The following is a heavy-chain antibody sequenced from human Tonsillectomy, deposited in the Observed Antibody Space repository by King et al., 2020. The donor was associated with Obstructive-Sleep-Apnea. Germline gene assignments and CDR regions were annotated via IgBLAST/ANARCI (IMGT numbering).Heavy chain of an antibody. J-gene: IGHJ4*02. CDR3: ARDRRQQQLVPAFDY. V-gene: IGHV4-39*07. D-gene: IGHD6-13*01. CDR1: VGSISSSSYY. CDR2: IYYSWRT. Sequence: LQLQESGPGLVKPSETLSLTCTVSVGSISSSSYYWGWIRQPPGKGLECMGSIYYSWRTYYNPSLKSRVTKSVDTSKNNFSLKLSSVTAADTAMYYCARDRRQQQLVPAFDYWGQGTLVTVSS.